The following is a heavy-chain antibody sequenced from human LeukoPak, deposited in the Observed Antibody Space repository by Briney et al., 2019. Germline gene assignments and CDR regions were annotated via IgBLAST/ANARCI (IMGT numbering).Heavy chain of an antibody. Sequence: GRSLRLSCAASGFTFSNYVMHWVRQAPGKGLEWVAAIWYDGSNEYYADSLKGRFTISRDNSKNTLYLQMNSLRAEDTAVYYCAGIRGAEIFDAFNIWGQGTVVTVSS. D-gene: IGHD3-10*01. CDR3: AGIRGAEIFDAFNI. CDR2: IWYDGSNE. CDR1: GFTFSNYV. J-gene: IGHJ3*02. V-gene: IGHV3-33*01.